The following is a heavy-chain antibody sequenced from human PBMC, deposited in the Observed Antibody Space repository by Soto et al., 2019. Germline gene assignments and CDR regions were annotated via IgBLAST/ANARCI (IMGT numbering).Heavy chain of an antibody. V-gene: IGHV1-46*01. CDR2: INPNGGST. CDR3: ATSVNSAMAFDY. Sequence: ASVKGSCKASGYTFTLYYMDWVRQAPGQGLEWMGIINPNGGSTTYAQRFRAGFTMTRDTSTSTVYMELSSLRSEDSAVYYCATSVNSAMAFDYWGQGTLVNVSS. D-gene: IGHD5-18*01. J-gene: IGHJ4*02. CDR1: GYTFTLYY.